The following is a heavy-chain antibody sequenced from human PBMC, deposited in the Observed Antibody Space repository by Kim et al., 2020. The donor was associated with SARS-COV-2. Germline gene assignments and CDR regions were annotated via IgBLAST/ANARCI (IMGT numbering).Heavy chain of an antibody. V-gene: IGHV3-7*01. Sequence: GGSLRLSCAASGFTFSSYWMSWVRQAPGKGLEWVANMKQDGSEKYYVDSVKGRFTISRDNAKNSLYLQMNSLRAEDAAVYYCAGDKVVDTAMVTVYYFDYWGQGTLVTVSS. CDR2: MKQDGSEK. D-gene: IGHD5-18*01. CDR1: GFTFSSYW. CDR3: AGDKVVDTAMVTVYYFDY. J-gene: IGHJ4*02.